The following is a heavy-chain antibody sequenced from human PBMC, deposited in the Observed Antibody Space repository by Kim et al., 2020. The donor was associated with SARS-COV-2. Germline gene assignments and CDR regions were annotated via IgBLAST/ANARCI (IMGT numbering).Heavy chain of an antibody. Sequence: RFTISRDNSKNTLYLQMNSLSAEDTAVYYCARGSHGYYYDSSGYPDAFDIWGQGTMVTVSS. V-gene: IGHV3-30*07. J-gene: IGHJ3*02. CDR3: ARGSHGYYYDSSGYPDAFDI. D-gene: IGHD3-22*01.